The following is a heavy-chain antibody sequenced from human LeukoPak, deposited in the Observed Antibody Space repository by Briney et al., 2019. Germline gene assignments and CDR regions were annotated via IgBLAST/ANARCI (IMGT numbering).Heavy chain of an antibody. V-gene: IGHV3-23*01. CDR3: AKDRWRIEAAGYFDY. CDR2: ISGSGGST. CDR1: GFTFSSYA. Sequence: GGSLRLSCAASGFTFSSYAMSWVRQAPGKGLEWVSAISGSGGSTYYADSVKGRFTISRDNSKNTLYLQMNSLRAEDTAVYYCAKDRWRIEAAGYFDYWGQGTLVTVSS. D-gene: IGHD6-13*01. J-gene: IGHJ4*02.